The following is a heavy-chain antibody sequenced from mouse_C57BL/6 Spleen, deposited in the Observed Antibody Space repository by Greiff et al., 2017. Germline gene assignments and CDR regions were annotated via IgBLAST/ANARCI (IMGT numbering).Heavy chain of an antibody. Sequence: VKLQESGAELVRPGASVKLSCKASGYTFTDYYINWVKQRPGQGLEWIARIYPGSGNTYYNEKFKGKATLTAEKSSSTAYMQLSSLTSEDSAVYFCARQSGTGYFDYWGQGTTLTVSS. CDR1: GYTFTDYY. CDR2: IYPGSGNT. J-gene: IGHJ2*01. V-gene: IGHV1-76*01. D-gene: IGHD4-1*01. CDR3: ARQSGTGYFDY.